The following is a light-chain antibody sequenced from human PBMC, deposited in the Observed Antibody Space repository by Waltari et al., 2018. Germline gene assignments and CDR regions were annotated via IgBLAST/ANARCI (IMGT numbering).Light chain of an antibody. CDR1: QSVGRS. J-gene: IGKJ4*01. V-gene: IGKV3-11*01. CDR3: LERSNWPPT. Sequence: EIVLTQSPATLSLSPGDRATLSCRASQSVGRSLSWYHQKPGQPPRLLIYDASTRAAGVPARISGSGSAADFTLTIGSLEPEDFAVYFCLERSNWPPTFGGGTTVEI. CDR2: DAS.